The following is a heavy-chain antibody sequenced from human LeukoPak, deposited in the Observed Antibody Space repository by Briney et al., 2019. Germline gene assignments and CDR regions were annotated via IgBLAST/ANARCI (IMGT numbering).Heavy chain of an antibody. CDR2: IYTSGST. CDR3: ARSRYSSGSVDY. V-gene: IGHV4-61*02. J-gene: IGHJ4*02. CDR1: GGSISSGSYY. Sequence: SQTLSLTCAVSGGSISSGSYYWSWIRQPAGKGLEWIGRIYTSGSTNYHPSLKSRVTIPVDTSKNQFSLKLSSVTAADTAVYYCARSRYSSGSVDYWGQGTLVTVSS. D-gene: IGHD6-19*01.